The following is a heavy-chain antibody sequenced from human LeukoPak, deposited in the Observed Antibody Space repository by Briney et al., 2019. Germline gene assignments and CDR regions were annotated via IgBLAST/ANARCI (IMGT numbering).Heavy chain of an antibody. Sequence: SETLSLTCTVSGGSISSSSYYWGWIRQPPGKGLEWIGSIYYSGSTYYNPSLKSRVTISVDTSKNQFSLKLSSVTAADTAVYYCARQEPLLYSYGSGDFDYWGQGTLVTVSS. V-gene: IGHV4-39*01. CDR3: ARQEPLLYSYGSGDFDY. J-gene: IGHJ4*02. D-gene: IGHD5-18*01. CDR2: IYYSGST. CDR1: GGSISSSSYY.